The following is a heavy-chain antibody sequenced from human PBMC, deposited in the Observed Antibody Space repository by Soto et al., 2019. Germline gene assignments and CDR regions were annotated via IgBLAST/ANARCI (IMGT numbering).Heavy chain of an antibody. CDR2: INSDGSRT. CDR1: GFTFSSNY. V-gene: IGHV3-74*01. CDR3: ASRGAVVPAASFDY. D-gene: IGHD2-2*01. J-gene: IGHJ4*02. Sequence: EVQLVESGGDLVQPGESLRLSCAASGFTFSSNYMHWVRQAPGKGLAWVSFINSDGSRTNYADSVKGRFTISRDNAKNTLYLQMTSLRAEDTAVYYCASRGAVVPAASFDYWGQGTLVTVSS.